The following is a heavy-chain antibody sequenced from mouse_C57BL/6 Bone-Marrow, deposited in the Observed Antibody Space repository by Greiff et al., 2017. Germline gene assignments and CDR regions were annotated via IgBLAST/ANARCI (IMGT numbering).Heavy chain of an antibody. Sequence: VQLQQSGAELVRPGASVKLSCTASGFNIKDDYMHWVKQRPEQGLEWIGWIDPENGDTEYASKFQGKATITADTSTNTAYLQLSSLTSEDPSVYYCTTSTVVAGYYAMDYWGQGTSVTVSS. V-gene: IGHV14-4*01. CDR2: IDPENGDT. CDR1: GFNIKDDY. D-gene: IGHD1-1*01. CDR3: TTSTVVAGYYAMDY. J-gene: IGHJ4*01.